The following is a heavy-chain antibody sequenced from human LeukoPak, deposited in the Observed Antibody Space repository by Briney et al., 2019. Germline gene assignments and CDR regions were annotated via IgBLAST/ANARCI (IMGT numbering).Heavy chain of an antibody. V-gene: IGHV1-69*05. J-gene: IGHJ4*02. Sequence: EASVKVSCKASGGTFSSYAISWVRQAPGQGLEWMGGIIPIFGTANYAQKFQGRVTITTDESTSTAYMELSNLRSEDTAVYYCARDAETFFDYWGQGTLVTVSS. CDR3: ARDAETFFDY. CDR1: GGTFSSYA. CDR2: IIPIFGTA.